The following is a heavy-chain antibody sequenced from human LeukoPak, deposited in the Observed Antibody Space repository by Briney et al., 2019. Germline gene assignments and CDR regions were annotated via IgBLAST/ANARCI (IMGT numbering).Heavy chain of an antibody. J-gene: IGHJ4*02. CDR1: GFTFSSYA. V-gene: IGHV3-23*01. CDR2: ISGSGGST. CDR3: AKRKGLRIAAAGTGIDY. D-gene: IGHD6-13*01. Sequence: SGGSLRLSCAASGFTFSSYAMSWVRQAPGKGLEWVSAISGSGGSTYYADSVKGRFTISRDNSKNTLYLQMNSLRAEDTAVYYCAKRKGLRIAAAGTGIDYWGQGTLVTVSS.